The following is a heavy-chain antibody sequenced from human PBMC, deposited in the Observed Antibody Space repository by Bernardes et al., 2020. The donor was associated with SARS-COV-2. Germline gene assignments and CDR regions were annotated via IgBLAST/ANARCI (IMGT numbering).Heavy chain of an antibody. Sequence: ASVKVSCKASGYTFTGYYMHWVRQAPGQGLEWMGWINPNSGGTNYAQKFQGWVTMTRDTSISTAYMELSRLRSDDTAAYYCAREGSSSWEGAFDIWGQGTMVTVSS. CDR1: GYTFTGYY. V-gene: IGHV1-2*04. CDR3: AREGSSSWEGAFDI. J-gene: IGHJ3*02. CDR2: INPNSGGT. D-gene: IGHD6-13*01.